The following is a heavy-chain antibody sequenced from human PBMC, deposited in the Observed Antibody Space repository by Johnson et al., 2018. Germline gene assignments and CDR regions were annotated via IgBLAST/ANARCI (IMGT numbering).Heavy chain of an antibody. CDR2: IKQDGSEK. J-gene: IGHJ6*03. CDR3: ARKSGGWVYGDYVYYYYYMDV. D-gene: IGHD4-17*01. CDR1: GFTFSDYW. V-gene: IGHV3-7*01. Sequence: VQLQESGGGLVQPGGSLRLSCAASGFTFSDYWMSWVRQAPGQGLEWVANIKQDGSEKYSVDSVKGRFTISRDHAKNSLYLQMNSLRAEDTAVYYWARKSGGWVYGDYVYYYYYMDVWGKGTTVTVSS.